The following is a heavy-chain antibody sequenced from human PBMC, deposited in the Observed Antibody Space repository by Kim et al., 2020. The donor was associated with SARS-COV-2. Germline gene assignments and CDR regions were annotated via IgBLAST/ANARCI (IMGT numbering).Heavy chain of an antibody. CDR1: GYTFTSYA. D-gene: IGHD3-10*01. CDR3: AGVAQDYDGSGALDY. CDR2: INAGNGNT. V-gene: IGHV1-3*01. Sequence: ASVKVSCKASGYTFTSYAMHWVRQAPGQRLEWMGWINAGNGNTKYSQKFQGRVTITRDTSASTAYMGLSSLRSEDTAVYYCAGVAQDYDGSGALDYWGQGTLVTVSS. J-gene: IGHJ4*02.